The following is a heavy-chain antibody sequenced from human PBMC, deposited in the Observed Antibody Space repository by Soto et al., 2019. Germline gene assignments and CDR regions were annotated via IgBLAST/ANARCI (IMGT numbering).Heavy chain of an antibody. J-gene: IGHJ6*02. D-gene: IGHD5-12*01. Sequence: SVKVSCKASGYTFISYGISWVRQAPGQGLEWMGGIIPIFGTANYAQKFQGRVTITADKSTSTAYMELSSLRSEDTAVYYCASDYIVATIDYYYGMDVWGQGTTVTVSS. CDR1: GYTFISYG. V-gene: IGHV1-69*06. CDR3: ASDYIVATIDYYYGMDV. CDR2: IIPIFGTA.